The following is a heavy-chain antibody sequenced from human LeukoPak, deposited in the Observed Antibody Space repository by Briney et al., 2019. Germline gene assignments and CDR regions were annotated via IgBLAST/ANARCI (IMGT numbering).Heavy chain of an antibody. D-gene: IGHD2-2*01. J-gene: IGHJ4*02. CDR1: GGTFSSYA. Sequence: GASVKVSCKASGGTFSSYAISWVRQAPGQGLEWMGRIIPILGIANYAQKFQGRVTITADKSTSTAYMELSSLRSEDTAVYYCAREPYCSSTSCPFDYWGQGILVTVSS. CDR2: IIPILGIA. V-gene: IGHV1-69*04. CDR3: AREPYCSSTSCPFDY.